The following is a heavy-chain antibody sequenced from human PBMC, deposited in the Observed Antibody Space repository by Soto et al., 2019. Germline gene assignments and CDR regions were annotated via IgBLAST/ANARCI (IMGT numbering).Heavy chain of an antibody. CDR2: TYYRSKWYN. CDR3: ARDEEGDYGGNSEGLAFDI. V-gene: IGHV6-1*01. J-gene: IGHJ3*02. D-gene: IGHD4-17*01. CDR1: GDSVSSNSAA. Sequence: SQTLSLTCAISGDSVSSNSAAWNWIRQSPSRGLEWLGRTYYRSKWYNDYAVSVKSRITINPDTSKNQFSLQLNSVTPEDTAVYYCARDEEGDYGGNSEGLAFDIWGQGTMVTVSS.